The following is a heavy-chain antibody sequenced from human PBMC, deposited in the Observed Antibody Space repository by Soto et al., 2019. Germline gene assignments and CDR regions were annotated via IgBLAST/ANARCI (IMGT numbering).Heavy chain of an antibody. V-gene: IGHV3-30*18. CDR2: ISYDGSNK. CDR3: AKGLDYYGSGSSIDY. CDR1: GFTFSSYG. Sequence: GGSLRLSCAASGFTFSSYGMHWFRQAPGKGLEWVAVISYDGSNKYYADSVKGRFTISRDNSKNTLYLQMNSLRAEDTAVYYCAKGLDYYGSGSSIDYWGQGTLVTVSS. J-gene: IGHJ4*02. D-gene: IGHD3-10*01.